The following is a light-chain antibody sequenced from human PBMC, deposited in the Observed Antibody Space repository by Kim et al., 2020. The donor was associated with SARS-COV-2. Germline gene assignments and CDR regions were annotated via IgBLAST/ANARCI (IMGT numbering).Light chain of an antibody. CDR3: QQYNSYSPYT. Sequence: APVGDRVPITGRASQSISSWLAWYQQKPGKAPKLLIYKASSLESWVPSRFSGSGSGTEFTLTISSLQPDDFATYYCQQYNSYSPYTFGQGTKLEIK. CDR2: KAS. CDR1: QSISSW. J-gene: IGKJ2*01. V-gene: IGKV1-5*03.